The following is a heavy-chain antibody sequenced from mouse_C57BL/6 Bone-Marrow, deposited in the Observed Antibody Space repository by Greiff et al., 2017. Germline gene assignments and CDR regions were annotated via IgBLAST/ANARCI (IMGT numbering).Heavy chain of an antibody. D-gene: IGHD2-10*02. CDR2: INPNNGGT. CDR3: ASYGPYFDY. J-gene: IGHJ2*01. CDR1: GYTFTDYY. Sequence: QLQQSGPELVKPGASVKISCKASGYTFTDYYMNWVKQSHGKSLEWIGDINPNNGGTSYNQKFKGKATLTVDKSSSTAYMELRSLTSEDSAVYYCASYGPYFDYWGQGTTLTVSS. V-gene: IGHV1-26*01.